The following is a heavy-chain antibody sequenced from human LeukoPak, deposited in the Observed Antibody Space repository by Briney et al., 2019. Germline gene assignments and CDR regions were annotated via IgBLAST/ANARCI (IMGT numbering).Heavy chain of an antibody. CDR1: GGSISSYY. J-gene: IGHJ6*02. CDR3: ARGSRIAAAGPSLFRVGRKTYNGMDV. CDR2: INHSGST. D-gene: IGHD6-13*01. V-gene: IGHV4-34*01. Sequence: SETLSLTCTVSGGSISSYYWSWIRQPPGKGLEWIGEINHSGSTNYNPSLKSRVTISVDTSKNQFSLKLSSVTAADTAVYYCARGSRIAAAGPSLFRVGRKTYNGMDVWGQGTTVTVSS.